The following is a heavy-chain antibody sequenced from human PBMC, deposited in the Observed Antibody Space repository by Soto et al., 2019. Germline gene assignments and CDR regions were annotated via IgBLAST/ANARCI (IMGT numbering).Heavy chain of an antibody. CDR1: GDSVSTNSAT. D-gene: IGHD2-8*01. V-gene: IGHV6-1*01. CDR2: TYYRSKWYS. Sequence: SQTLSLTCAISGDSVSTNSATWDWIGQSPSRGLEWLGRTYYRSKWYSDYALSVKSRVTINADMSKNQVSLQLNSVTPEDSAVYYCVRLIGNSWLDYWGQGTLVTVS. J-gene: IGHJ5*01. CDR3: VRLIGNSWLDY.